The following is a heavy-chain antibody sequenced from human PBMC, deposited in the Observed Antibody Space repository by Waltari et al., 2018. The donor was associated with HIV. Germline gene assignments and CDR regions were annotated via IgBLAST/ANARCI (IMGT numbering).Heavy chain of an antibody. CDR1: GGSFSGYY. Sequence: QQWGAGLLKPSETLSLTCAVYGGSFSGYYWSWIRQPPGKGLEWIGEINHSGSTNYNPSLKSRVTISVDTSKNQFSLKLSSVTAADTAVYYCARVVNGEVVVAATRDYYYYGMDVWGQGTTVTVSS. V-gene: IGHV4-34*01. CDR3: ARVVNGEVVVAATRDYYYYGMDV. D-gene: IGHD2-15*01. CDR2: INHSGST. J-gene: IGHJ6*02.